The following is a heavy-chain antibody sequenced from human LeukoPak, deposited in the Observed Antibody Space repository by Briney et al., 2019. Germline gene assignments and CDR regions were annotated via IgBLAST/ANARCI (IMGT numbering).Heavy chain of an antibody. V-gene: IGHV1-18*01. D-gene: IGHD3-16*01. J-gene: IGHJ3*01. CDR1: GYTFTNYA. CDR3: AREDPGGAFDV. Sequence: GASVKVSRKASGYTFTNYAISWVRQAPGQGLEWMGWIGTYNGNPDYTQNLQGRVTMTTDTSTSTAYMELRSLKSDDTAVYYCAREDPGGAFDVWGRGTLVTVSS. CDR2: IGTYNGNP.